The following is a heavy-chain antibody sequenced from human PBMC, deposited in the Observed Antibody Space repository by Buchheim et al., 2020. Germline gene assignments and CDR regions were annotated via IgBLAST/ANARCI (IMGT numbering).Heavy chain of an antibody. CDR1: GFTFSSYG. D-gene: IGHD4-17*01. CDR3: AKGSRTVTASPSIDY. CDR2: ISYDGSNK. J-gene: IGHJ4*02. Sequence: QVQLVESGGGVVQPGRSLRLSCAASGFTFSSYGMHWVRQAPGKGLEWVAVISYDGSNKYYADSVKGRFTISRDNSKNTLYLQMYSLRAEDTAVYYCAKGSRTVTASPSIDYWGQGTL. V-gene: IGHV3-30*18.